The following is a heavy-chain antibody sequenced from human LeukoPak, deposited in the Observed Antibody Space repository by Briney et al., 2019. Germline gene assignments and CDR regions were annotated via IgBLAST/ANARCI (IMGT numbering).Heavy chain of an antibody. D-gene: IGHD6-19*01. V-gene: IGHV4-39*07. CDR1: GGSLSGSHFH. J-gene: IGHJ1*01. CDR2: LYSGRST. Sequence: SETLSLTCSVSGGSLSGSHFHWGWVRQSPGKGLEWLGSLYSGRSTYQNPSLSSRVTISEDTSKNQFSLKLTSVTAADTAVYYCARGTPVAGNEYFQHWGQGSLVIVSS. CDR3: ARGTPVAGNEYFQH.